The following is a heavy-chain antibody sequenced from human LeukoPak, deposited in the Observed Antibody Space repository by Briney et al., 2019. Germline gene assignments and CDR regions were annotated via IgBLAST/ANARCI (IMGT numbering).Heavy chain of an antibody. D-gene: IGHD3-9*01. CDR3: AREREDYGILTGYYKVFDY. CDR1: GFTFSSYS. J-gene: IGHJ4*02. CDR2: ISSSSSYI. Sequence: GGSLRLSCAASGFTFSSYSMNWVRQAPGKGLEWVSSISSSSSYIYYADSVKGRFTISRDNAKNSLYLQMNSLRAEDTAVYYCAREREDYGILTGYYKVFDYWGQGTLVTVSS. V-gene: IGHV3-21*01.